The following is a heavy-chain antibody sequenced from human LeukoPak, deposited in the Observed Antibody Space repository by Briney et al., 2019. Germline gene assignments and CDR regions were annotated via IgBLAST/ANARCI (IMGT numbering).Heavy chain of an antibody. V-gene: IGHV3-30*04. CDR2: ISYDGSNE. Sequence: GSLRLSCAASGFIFSSYAMHWVRQAPGKGLEWVAVISYDGSNEYYADSVKGPFTISRDNSKNTLYLQMNSLRAEDTAVYYCARGGYGDYLVAWGQGTLVTVSS. CDR1: GFIFSSYA. CDR3: ARGGYGDYLVA. J-gene: IGHJ5*02. D-gene: IGHD4-17*01.